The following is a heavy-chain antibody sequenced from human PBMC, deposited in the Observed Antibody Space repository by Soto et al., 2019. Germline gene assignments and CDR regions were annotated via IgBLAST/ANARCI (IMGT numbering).Heavy chain of an antibody. CDR1: GGSISSYY. J-gene: IGHJ4*02. CDR3: ARRWGYSFDY. D-gene: IGHD7-27*01. CDR2: IYYSGST. V-gene: IGHV4-39*01. Sequence: QLQLQEWGPGLVKPSETLSLTCTVSGGSISSYYWGWIRRPPGKGLEWIGSIYYSGSTYYNPFLKGRVTISVDTSKNQFSLQLSSVTAADTAVYYCARRWGYSFDYWGQGTLVTVSS.